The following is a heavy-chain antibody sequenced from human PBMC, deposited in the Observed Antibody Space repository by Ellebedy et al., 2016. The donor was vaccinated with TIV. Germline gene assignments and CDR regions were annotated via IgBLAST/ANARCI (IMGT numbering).Heavy chain of an antibody. Sequence: PGGSLRPSCAASGFSFSSYGMHWVRQAPGKGLEWVAVIWSDGSNKYSADSVKGRFTISRDNSKNTVYLQMNSLRAEDTAVYYCAGGLGLLYGGSPLDYWGQGTLVTVSS. CDR2: IWSDGSNK. CDR1: GFSFSSYG. V-gene: IGHV3-33*01. J-gene: IGHJ4*02. CDR3: AGGLGLLYGGSPLDY. D-gene: IGHD3-3*01.